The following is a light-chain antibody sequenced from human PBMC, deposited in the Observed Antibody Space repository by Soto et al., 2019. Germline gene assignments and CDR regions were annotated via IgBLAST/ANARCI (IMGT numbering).Light chain of an antibody. Sequence: QSALTQPASVSGSPGQSITISCTGTSNDIGANNYVSWYQHHPGKAPKILIYEAANRPSGVSHRSSGSKSANTASLTISGLQAEDEADYFCTSYTSTTTLVFGGGTKLTVL. CDR1: SNDIGANNY. J-gene: IGLJ2*01. CDR3: TSYTSTTTLV. V-gene: IGLV2-14*01. CDR2: EAA.